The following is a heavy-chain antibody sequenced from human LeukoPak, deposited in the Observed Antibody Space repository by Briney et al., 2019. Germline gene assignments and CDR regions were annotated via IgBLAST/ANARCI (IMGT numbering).Heavy chain of an antibody. Sequence: SETLSLTCTVSGGSISSYYWSWIRQPPGKGLEWIGYIYYSGSTNYNPSLKSRVTISVDTSKNQFSLKLSSVTAADTAVYYCARALTSGWEHGHYFDYWGQGTLVTVSS. CDR1: GGSISSYY. J-gene: IGHJ4*02. V-gene: IGHV4-59*01. D-gene: IGHD1-26*01. CDR3: ARALTSGWEHGHYFDY. CDR2: IYYSGST.